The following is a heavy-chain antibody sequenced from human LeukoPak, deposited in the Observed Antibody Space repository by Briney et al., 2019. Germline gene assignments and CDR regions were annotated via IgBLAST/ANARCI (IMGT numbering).Heavy chain of an antibody. CDR1: GDSVSSNSAT. CDR2: TYYRSKWYY. J-gene: IGHJ4*02. V-gene: IGHV6-1*01. D-gene: IGHD3-16*01. CDR3: ARDLSSGLGDFDY. Sequence: SQALSLTCAISGDSVSSNSATGNWIRQSPSGGLEWLGRTYYRSKWYYDYAVSVRSRVTINPDTSKNQFSLQLNSVTPEDTAVYYCARDLSSGLGDFDYWGQATLVTVSS.